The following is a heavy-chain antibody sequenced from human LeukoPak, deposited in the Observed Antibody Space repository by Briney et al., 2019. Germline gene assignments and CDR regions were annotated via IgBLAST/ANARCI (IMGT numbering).Heavy chain of an antibody. CDR1: GYTFTGYY. Sequence: ASVKVSCKASGYTFTGYYMHWVRQAPGQGLEWMGWINPNSGGTNYAQKFQGRVTMTRDTSISTAYMELRSLRSDDTAVYYCARAPRGWELTSFDYWGQGTLVTVSS. J-gene: IGHJ4*02. V-gene: IGHV1-2*02. D-gene: IGHD1-7*01. CDR2: INPNSGGT. CDR3: ARAPRGWELTSFDY.